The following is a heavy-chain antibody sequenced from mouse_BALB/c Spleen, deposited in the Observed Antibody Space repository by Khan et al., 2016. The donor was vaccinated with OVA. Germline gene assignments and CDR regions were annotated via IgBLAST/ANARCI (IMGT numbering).Heavy chain of an antibody. CDR3: ESSGGSFHWYFDV. CDR1: GFTFSSFG. Sequence: EVELVESGGGLVQPGGSRKLSCAASGFTFSSFGMHWVRQAPKQGLEWVAYMSSGSSTIYYVDTVKGRFTISRVNPKNTLFLQMTSLRSEDTAMYYCESSGGSFHWYFDVWGAGTSVSVSS. CDR2: MSSGSSTI. V-gene: IGHV5-17*02. J-gene: IGHJ1*01. D-gene: IGHD1-1*02.